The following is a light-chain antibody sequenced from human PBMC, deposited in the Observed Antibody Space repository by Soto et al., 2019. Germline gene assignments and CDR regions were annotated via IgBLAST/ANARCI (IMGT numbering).Light chain of an antibody. V-gene: IGLV2-8*01. CDR2: EVS. CDR3: SSYAGSNVV. J-gene: IGLJ2*01. Sequence: QSALTQPPSASGSPGQSVTISCTGTSSDVGGYNYVSWYQQHPGKAPQPMIYEVSKRPSGVPDRFSGSKSGNTASLTVSGLQAEDEADYYCSSYAGSNVVFGGGTKLTVL. CDR1: SSDVGGYNY.